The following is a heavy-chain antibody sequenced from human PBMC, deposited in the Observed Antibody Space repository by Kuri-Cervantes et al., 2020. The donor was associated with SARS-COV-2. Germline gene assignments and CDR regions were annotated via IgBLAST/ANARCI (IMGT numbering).Heavy chain of an antibody. CDR1: GFTFSDYY. J-gene: IGHJ6*02. CDR2: ISSSSSYT. Sequence: LSLSCAASGFTFSDYYMSWIRQAPGKGLEWVSYISSSSSYTNYADSVKGRFTISRDNAKNSLYLQMNSLRAEDTAMYYCARARCLDHPDHYYGMDVWGQGTTVTVSS. CDR3: ARARCLDHPDHYYGMDV. D-gene: IGHD3-3*01. V-gene: IGHV3-11*05.